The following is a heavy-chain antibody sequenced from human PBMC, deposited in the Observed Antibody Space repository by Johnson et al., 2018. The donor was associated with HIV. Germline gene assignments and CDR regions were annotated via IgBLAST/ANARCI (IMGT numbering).Heavy chain of an antibody. CDR3: AKVGGGGFDI. Sequence: VQLVESGGRVVRPGGSLTLSCAASGFSFDDYGMTWVRQIAGKGLEWVSTISNSGGDTYYADSVKGRFTISRDNSKNTLYLQMNGLRADDTAVYYCAKVGGGGFDIWGQGTMVTVCS. CDR2: ISNSGGDT. J-gene: IGHJ3*02. V-gene: IGHV3-23*04. CDR1: GFSFDDYG. D-gene: IGHD2-15*01.